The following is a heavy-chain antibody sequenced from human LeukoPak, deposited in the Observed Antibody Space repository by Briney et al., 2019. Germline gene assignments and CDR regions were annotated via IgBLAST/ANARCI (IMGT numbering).Heavy chain of an antibody. CDR1: GYTFTGYY. D-gene: IGHD7-27*01. Sequence: ASVKVSCKASGYTFTGYYMHWVRQAPGQGLEWMGWINPNSGGTNYAQEFQGRVTMTRDTSISTAYMELSRLRSDDTAVYYCARDLTGGSYYFDYWGQGTLVTVSS. CDR3: ARDLTGGSYYFDY. J-gene: IGHJ4*02. CDR2: INPNSGGT. V-gene: IGHV1-2*02.